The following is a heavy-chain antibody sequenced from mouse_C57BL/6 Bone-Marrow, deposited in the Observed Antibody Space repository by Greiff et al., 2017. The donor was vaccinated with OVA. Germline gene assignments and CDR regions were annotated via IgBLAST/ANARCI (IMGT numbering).Heavy chain of an antibody. J-gene: IGHJ4*01. CDR1: GFNIKDDY. CDR2: IDPENGDT. Sequence: SGAELVRPGASVKLSCTASGFNIKDDYMHWVKQRPEQGLEWIGWIDPENGDTEYASKFQGKATITADTSSNTAYLQLSSLTSEDTAVYYCTTWDSYAMDYWGQGTSVTVSS. V-gene: IGHV14-4*01. D-gene: IGHD4-1*01. CDR3: TTWDSYAMDY.